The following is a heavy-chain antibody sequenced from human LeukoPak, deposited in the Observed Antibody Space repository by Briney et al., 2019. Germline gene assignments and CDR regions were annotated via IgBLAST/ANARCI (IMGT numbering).Heavy chain of an antibody. D-gene: IGHD3-3*01. Sequence: GGSLRLSCAASGFTFSSYWMSCVRQAPGKGLEWVANMNQDGSQKNYVDSVKGRFTISRDNAKNSLYLQMNSLRAEDTAVYYCAREGFLDYWGQGTLVTVSS. CDR2: MNQDGSQK. CDR1: GFTFSSYW. V-gene: IGHV3-7*01. J-gene: IGHJ4*02. CDR3: AREGFLDY.